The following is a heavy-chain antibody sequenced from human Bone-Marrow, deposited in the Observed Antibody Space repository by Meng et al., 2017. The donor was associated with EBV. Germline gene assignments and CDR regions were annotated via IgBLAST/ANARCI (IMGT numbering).Heavy chain of an antibody. D-gene: IGHD6-19*01. CDR3: ATMPEHSSG. CDR1: CESFSTYC. V-gene: IGHV1-3*01. J-gene: IGHJ4*02. CDR2: TNLGNGNT. Sequence: VVFFQDASELMMPGVSVEVSWKALCESFSTYCMAWGRQTPGQRLEWMGWTNLGNGNTRDSQKFQGRASITRDIAASRVYMKYPNRRSEETAVYYCATMPEHSSGWGQGTLVTVSS.